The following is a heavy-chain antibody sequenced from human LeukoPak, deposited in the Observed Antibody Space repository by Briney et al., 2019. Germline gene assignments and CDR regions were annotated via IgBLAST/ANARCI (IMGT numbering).Heavy chain of an antibody. V-gene: IGHV4-59*11. J-gene: IGHJ2*01. CDR2: IYNSGST. CDR1: GGHISNHL. Sequence: PSETLSHTCTVSGGHISNHLWSWVRQPPVEGLEWIGYIYNSGSTNYNPSLTSRVTMSIDTSMNQFSLKLSSVTAADTAVYYCARDRLVRQWYLDFWGRGTLVTVSS. CDR3: ARDRLVRQWYLDF. D-gene: IGHD3-9*01.